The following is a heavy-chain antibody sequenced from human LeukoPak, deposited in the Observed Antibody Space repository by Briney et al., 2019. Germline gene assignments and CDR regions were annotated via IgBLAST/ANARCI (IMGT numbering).Heavy chain of an antibody. D-gene: IGHD3-16*01. Sequence: GGSLRLSCTASGFTFSGYSFTWTRQAPGKGLEWLSYIHRSGNPIYYRDSVKGRFTISRDNAKNSVYLQMNNLRVDDTAIYFCARGGGLDVWGQGATVTVSS. J-gene: IGHJ6*02. V-gene: IGHV3-48*01. CDR2: IHRSGNPI. CDR1: GFTFSGYS. CDR3: ARGGGLDV.